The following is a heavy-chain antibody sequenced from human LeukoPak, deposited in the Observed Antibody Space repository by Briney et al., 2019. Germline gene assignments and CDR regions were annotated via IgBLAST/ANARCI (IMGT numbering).Heavy chain of an antibody. Sequence: GGSLRLSCAASGLTFNNFDMTWVRQAPGKGLEWISYISTAGSTKYYAESVEGRFTISRDNAKDSLYLQMNSLRVEDTAVYFCARGGPARSWVYWGQGTLVTVSS. J-gene: IGHJ4*02. D-gene: IGHD2-2*01. CDR2: ISTAGSTK. CDR3: ARGGPARSWVY. V-gene: IGHV3-48*03. CDR1: GLTFNNFD.